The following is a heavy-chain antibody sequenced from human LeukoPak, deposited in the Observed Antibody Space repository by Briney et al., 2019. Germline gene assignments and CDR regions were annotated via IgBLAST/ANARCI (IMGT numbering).Heavy chain of an antibody. CDR1: GYTFTSYW. V-gene: IGHV5-51*01. CDR2: IYPSDSDT. Sequence: GESLQISCQGSGYTFTSYWIGWVRQMPGKGLEWMGIIYPSDSDTKYSPSFQGQVTISADKSISTAYLQWSSLKASDTAMYYCARRYNAFNVWGQGTVVTVSS. J-gene: IGHJ3*01. D-gene: IGHD1-1*01. CDR3: ARRYNAFNV.